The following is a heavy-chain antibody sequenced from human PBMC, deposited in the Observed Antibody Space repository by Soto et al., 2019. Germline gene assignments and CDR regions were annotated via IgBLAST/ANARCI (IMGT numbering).Heavy chain of an antibody. CDR1: GGSFRCYD. J-gene: IGHJ5*02. Sequence: SEILCVTVTVLGGSFRCYDWCWFSGSPGKGLEWIGYIYYSGSTNYNPPLKSRVTISVDTSKNQFSLKLSSVTAADTAVYYCARYDSSGYYYGWWFDPWGQGTLVTVS. D-gene: IGHD3-22*01. CDR3: ARYDSSGYYYGWWFDP. CDR2: IYYSGST. V-gene: IGHV4-59*01.